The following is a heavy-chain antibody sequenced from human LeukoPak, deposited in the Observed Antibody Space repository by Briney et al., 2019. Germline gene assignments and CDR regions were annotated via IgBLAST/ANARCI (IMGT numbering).Heavy chain of an antibody. D-gene: IGHD1-26*01. CDR3: AKADRDSGSYPDYYYYMDV. J-gene: IGHJ6*03. Sequence: PGGSLRLSCAASGFTFSSYGMHWVRQAPGKGLEGVAVIWYEGSNKYYADSVKGRFTISRDNSKNTLYLQMNSLRAEDTAVYYCAKADRDSGSYPDYYYYMDVWGKGTTVTVSS. CDR2: IWYEGSNK. CDR1: GFTFSSYG. V-gene: IGHV3-33*06.